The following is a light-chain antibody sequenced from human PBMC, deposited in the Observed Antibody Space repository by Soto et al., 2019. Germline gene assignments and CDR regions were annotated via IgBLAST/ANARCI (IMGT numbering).Light chain of an antibody. V-gene: IGKV1-5*03. CDR1: QSISSW. Sequence: DIKMNQSPSTLSAIVGDRVTITCRASQSISSWLAWYQQKPGKPPNLLIYKASTLASGVPSRFSGSGSGTEFTLTINSLQPDDFATYYCQEYHIYSGTFGQGTKVDIK. CDR2: KAS. J-gene: IGKJ1*01. CDR3: QEYHIYSGT.